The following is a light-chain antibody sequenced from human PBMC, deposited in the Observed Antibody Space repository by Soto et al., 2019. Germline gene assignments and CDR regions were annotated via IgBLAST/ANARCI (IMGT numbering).Light chain of an antibody. V-gene: IGLV2-23*01. Sequence: QSVLTQPASVSGSPGQSITISCTGTNSDVGSYNLVSWYQQHPGKAPKLMIYEGSKRPSGVSNRFSGSKSGNTASLTISGLQAEYEADYYCCSYAGSSTPSVFGTGTKVTVL. CDR1: NSDVGSYNL. CDR2: EGS. J-gene: IGLJ1*01. CDR3: CSYAGSSTPSV.